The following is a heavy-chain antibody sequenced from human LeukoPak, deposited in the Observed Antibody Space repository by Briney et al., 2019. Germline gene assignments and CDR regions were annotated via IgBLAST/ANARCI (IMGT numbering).Heavy chain of an antibody. J-gene: IGHJ4*02. D-gene: IGHD2-2*01. Sequence: GGSLNISCKGPGYRFTSYWIGWVRQLPGKGLEWMGIFYPGDSDTRYSPSFQGQVTISVDKSISTAYLQWSGLKASETAMYYCMRTDCRSTSCLFDYWGQGTLVTVSS. CDR2: FYPGDSDT. CDR3: MRTDCRSTSCLFDY. CDR1: GYRFTSYW. V-gene: IGHV5-51*01.